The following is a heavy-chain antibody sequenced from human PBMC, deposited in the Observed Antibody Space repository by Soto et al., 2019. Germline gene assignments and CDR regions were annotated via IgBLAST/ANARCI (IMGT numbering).Heavy chain of an antibody. CDR1: GGSISSSTYY. D-gene: IGHD1-1*01. CDR2: IYYSGST. Sequence: QLQLQESGPGLVKPSETLSLTCTVSGGSISSSTYYWGWIRQPPGKGLEWIGSIYYSGSTYYNPSLKSRVTIFVDTSKNQFSLKLSSVTAADTAVYYCARGTLWYKQDDWGQGSLGIVSS. V-gene: IGHV4-39*01. CDR3: ARGTLWYKQDD. J-gene: IGHJ4*02.